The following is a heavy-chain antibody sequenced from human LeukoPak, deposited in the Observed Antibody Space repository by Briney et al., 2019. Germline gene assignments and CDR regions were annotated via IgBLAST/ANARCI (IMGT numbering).Heavy chain of an antibody. Sequence: ASVKVSCKASGYTFTSYGISWVRQGPGQGLEWMGWISAYNGNTNYAQKLQGRVTMTTDTSTSTAYMELRSLRSDDTAVYYCARRSGSQTEDYFDYWGQGTLVTVSS. D-gene: IGHD1-26*01. CDR2: ISAYNGNT. V-gene: IGHV1-18*01. J-gene: IGHJ4*02. CDR1: GYTFTSYG. CDR3: ARRSGSQTEDYFDY.